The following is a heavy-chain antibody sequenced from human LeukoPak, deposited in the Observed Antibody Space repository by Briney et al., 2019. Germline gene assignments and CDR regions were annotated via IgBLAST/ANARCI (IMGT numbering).Heavy chain of an antibody. CDR2: ISGSGGTT. J-gene: IGHJ4*02. D-gene: IGHD1-14*01. CDR1: GFTFSSYV. CDR3: AKDGQVNQPDRLFTD. Sequence: TGGSLRLSCAASGFTFSSYVMSWVRQAPGKGLEWVSVISGSGGTTHYADSVKGRFTISRDNSKNTLYLQMNSLRGEDTAVYYCAKDGQVNQPDRLFTDWGQGTLVIVSS. V-gene: IGHV3-23*01.